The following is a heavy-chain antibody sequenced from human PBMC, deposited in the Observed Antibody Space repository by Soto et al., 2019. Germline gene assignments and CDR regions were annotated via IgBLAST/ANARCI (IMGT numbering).Heavy chain of an antibody. J-gene: IGHJ4*02. CDR3: ARGGRWFGELFHIVY. CDR1: GFTFSSYG. D-gene: IGHD3-10*01. CDR2: IWYDGSNK. Sequence: GGSLRLSCAASGFTFSSYGMHWVRQAPGKGLEWVAVIWYDGSNKYYADSVKGRLTISRDNSKNTLYLQMNSLRAEDTAVYYCARGGRWFGELFHIVYWGQGTLVTVSS. V-gene: IGHV3-33*01.